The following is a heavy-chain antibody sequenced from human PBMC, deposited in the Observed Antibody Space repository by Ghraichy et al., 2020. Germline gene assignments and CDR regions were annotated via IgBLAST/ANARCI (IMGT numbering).Heavy chain of an antibody. D-gene: IGHD5-12*01. CDR3: AKNIVVSGKILYYYYGMDV. CDR1: GFPFRGYW. Sequence: GGSLRLSCAASGFPFRGYWMTWVRQAPGKGLEWVASIKQEGTEEKYLDSVKGRFTISRDNPKNSLYLQMNSLRDEDTAVYYCAKNIVVSGKILYYYYGMDVWGQGTTVTVSS. J-gene: IGHJ6*02. CDR2: IKQEGTEE. V-gene: IGHV3-7*01.